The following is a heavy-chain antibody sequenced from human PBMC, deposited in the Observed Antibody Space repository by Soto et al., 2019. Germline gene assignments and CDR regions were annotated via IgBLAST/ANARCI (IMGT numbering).Heavy chain of an antibody. D-gene: IGHD3-3*01. CDR2: IYYSGNT. CDR1: GGSISGYY. J-gene: IGHJ4*02. CDR3: ARYKFWIGQADY. Sequence: QVQLQESGPGLVKPSETLSLTCTVSGGSISGYYWGWIRQSPGKGLEWIGYIYYSGNTHYNPSIMSRVTISVDTSKNQFSLIMSPVTAAHTAVYHCARYKFWIGQADYWGQGTLVTVSS. V-gene: IGHV4-59*01.